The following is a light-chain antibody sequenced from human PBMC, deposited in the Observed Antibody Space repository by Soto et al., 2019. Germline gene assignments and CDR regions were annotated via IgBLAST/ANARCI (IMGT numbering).Light chain of an antibody. CDR3: QQYYSSAPWT. Sequence: EIVLTQSPGTLSLSPGERATLSCRASQSVSSSYFAWYQQKPGQAPRLLIYGASSRATGIPDRFSGSGSGTDFTLTISRLEPEGFAVYYCQQYYSSAPWTFGQGTKVEIK. V-gene: IGKV3-20*01. J-gene: IGKJ1*01. CDR1: QSVSSSY. CDR2: GAS.